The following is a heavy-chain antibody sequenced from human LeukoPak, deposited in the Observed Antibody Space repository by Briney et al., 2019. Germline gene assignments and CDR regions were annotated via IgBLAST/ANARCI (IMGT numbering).Heavy chain of an antibody. CDR1: GFTFGMYA. CDR3: AKNAAGIVLMIYAPLDS. Sequence: PGGSLRLSCAAPGFTFGMYAMSWVRQAPGKGLEWVSTLSGSGGSTYYADSVKGRFTISGDESKNTLSLQMNSLRPEDTAVYYCAKNAAGIVLMIYAPLDSWGQGTLVTVSS. CDR2: LSGSGGST. D-gene: IGHD2-8*01. V-gene: IGHV3-23*01. J-gene: IGHJ4*02.